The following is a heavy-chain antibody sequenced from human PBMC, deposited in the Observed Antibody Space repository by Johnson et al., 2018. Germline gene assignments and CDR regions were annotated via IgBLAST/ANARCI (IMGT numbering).Heavy chain of an antibody. CDR1: GYPFTSLD. V-gene: IGHV1-8*01. CDR3: ARNWNDWYFDL. D-gene: IGHD1-1*01. Sequence: QVQLVQSGAEVKKPGASVKVSCKASGYPFTSLDINWVRQAPGQGLEWMGWMNPNNGYTAYAQKFQGRVTLTRDTSINTAYMALTSLRYEDTAVYYCARNWNDWYFDLWGPGTLVTVSS. J-gene: IGHJ2*01. CDR2: MNPNNGYT.